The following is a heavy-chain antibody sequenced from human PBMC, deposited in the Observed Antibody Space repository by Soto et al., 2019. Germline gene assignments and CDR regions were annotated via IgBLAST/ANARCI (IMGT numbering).Heavy chain of an antibody. Sequence: ASVKVSYKASGYTFTSYDINWVRQATGQGLEWMGWMNPNSGNTGYAQKFQGRVTMTRNTSISTAYMELSSLRSEDTAVYYCARILYDILTGDYXMDVWGRGTTVTVSS. CDR1: GYTFTSYD. D-gene: IGHD3-9*01. CDR2: MNPNSGNT. V-gene: IGHV1-8*01. CDR3: ARILYDILTGDYXMDV. J-gene: IGHJ6*03.